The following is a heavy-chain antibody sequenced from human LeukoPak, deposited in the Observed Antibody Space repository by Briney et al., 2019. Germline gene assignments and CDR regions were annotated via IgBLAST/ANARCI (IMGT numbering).Heavy chain of an antibody. CDR1: GGSFSGYY. Sequence: SETLSLTCAVYGGSFSGYYWSWIRQPPGKGLEWIGEINHSGSTNYNPSLKSRVTISVDTSKSQFSLKLTSVTAADTAVYYCARVFKSDSSGYYYVGPGGWFDPWGRGTLVTVSS. CDR3: ARVFKSDSSGYYYVGPGGWFDP. D-gene: IGHD3-22*01. CDR2: INHSGST. J-gene: IGHJ5*02. V-gene: IGHV4-34*01.